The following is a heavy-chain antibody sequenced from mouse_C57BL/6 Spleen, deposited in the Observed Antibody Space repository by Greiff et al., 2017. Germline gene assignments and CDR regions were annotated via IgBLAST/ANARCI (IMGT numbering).Heavy chain of an antibody. J-gene: IGHJ4*01. Sequence: EVQLQESGAELVRPGASVKLSCTASGFNIKDDYMHWVKQRPEQGLEWIGWIDPENGDTEYASKFQGKATITADTSSNTAYLQLSSLTSEDTAVYYCTLYGSRAMDYWGQGTSVTVSS. CDR1: GFNIKDDY. D-gene: IGHD1-1*01. CDR2: IDPENGDT. CDR3: TLYGSRAMDY. V-gene: IGHV14-4*01.